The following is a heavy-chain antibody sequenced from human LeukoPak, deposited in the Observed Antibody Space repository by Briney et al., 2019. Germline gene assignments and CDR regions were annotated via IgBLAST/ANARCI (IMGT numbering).Heavy chain of an antibody. CDR2: ISHDGSNS. D-gene: IGHD4-17*01. J-gene: IGHJ4*02. CDR3: ARGGPTTVTTFLNY. V-gene: IGHV3-33*05. CDR1: GFILSGYG. Sequence: GGSLRLSCTASGFILSGYGMHWVRQAPGKGLEWVAVISHDGSNSYYADSVKGRFTISRDNSMSTLFLQMNSLRAEDTAVYYRARGGPTTVTTFLNYWGQGTLVTVSS.